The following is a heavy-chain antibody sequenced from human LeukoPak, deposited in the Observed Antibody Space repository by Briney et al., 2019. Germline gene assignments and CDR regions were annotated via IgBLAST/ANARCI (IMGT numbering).Heavy chain of an antibody. V-gene: IGHV3-23*01. Sequence: GGPLRLSCAASGFTFSSQALSWVRQAPGKGLEWVSSFTGEAGYIHYEDSVKGRFTLSRDSSKETMYLQMNSLRVDDTAIYYCAAGGGNTFNPWGQGILVTVSS. J-gene: IGHJ5*02. CDR3: AAGGGNTFNP. CDR1: GFTFSSQA. CDR2: FTGEAGYI. D-gene: IGHD1/OR15-1a*01.